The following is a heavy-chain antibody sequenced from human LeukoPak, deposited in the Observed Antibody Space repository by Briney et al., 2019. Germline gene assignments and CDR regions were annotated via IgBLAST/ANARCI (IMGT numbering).Heavy chain of an antibody. CDR2: ISYDGSNK. D-gene: IGHD3-3*01. CDR1: GFTFSSYG. Sequence: GGSLRLSCAASGFTFSSYGMHWVRQAPGKGLEWVAVISYDGSNKYYADPVKGRFTISRDNSKNTLYLQMNSLRAEDTAVYYCAKDYDFWSGYSSTPFDYWGQGTLVTVSS. V-gene: IGHV3-30*18. J-gene: IGHJ4*02. CDR3: AKDYDFWSGYSSTPFDY.